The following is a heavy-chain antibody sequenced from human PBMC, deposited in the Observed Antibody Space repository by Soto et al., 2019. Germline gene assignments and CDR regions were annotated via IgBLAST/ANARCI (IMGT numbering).Heavy chain of an antibody. CDR1: GGSISSYY. CDR2: IYFDGNT. D-gene: IGHD3-3*01. Sequence: PSETLSLTCTVSGGSISSYYWSWIRQPPGKGLESIANIYFDGNTYYNPSLKSRVTISLDTSKNQFSLRLNSVTAADTAVYYCARSSIKPQVFMYPFDYWSQGTLVTVSS. J-gene: IGHJ4*02. CDR3: ARSSIKPQVFMYPFDY. V-gene: IGHV4-59*04.